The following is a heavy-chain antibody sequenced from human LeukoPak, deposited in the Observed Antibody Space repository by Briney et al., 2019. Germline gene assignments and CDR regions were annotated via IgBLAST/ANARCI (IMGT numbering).Heavy chain of an antibody. J-gene: IGHJ1*01. CDR1: GFTFRRYW. Sequence: GGSLRLSCEASGFTFRRYWMHWGSQAPGRGLVWVSRIKSDGKTNYADSVKGRFTISRENAKNKVSLQMDSLRAEDTGVYHCARAPSEVGGYYPEYFRHWGQGTLVTVSS. D-gene: IGHD3-22*01. CDR2: IKSDGKT. CDR3: ARAPSEVGGYYPEYFRH. V-gene: IGHV3-74*01.